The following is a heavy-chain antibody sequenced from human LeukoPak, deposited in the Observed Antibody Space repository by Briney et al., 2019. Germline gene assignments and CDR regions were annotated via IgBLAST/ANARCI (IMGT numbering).Heavy chain of an antibody. V-gene: IGHV4-34*01. J-gene: IGHJ4*02. CDR1: VGPFSGYY. D-gene: IGHD6-13*01. CDR2: INHSGST. CDR3: SRGLKGQQLVPPSYYCDY. Sequence: SETLSLTCAVYVGPFSGYYWSWIRQPRAKGLEWIGEINHSGSTNYNPSLKSRVPISVDNSQNQISLKLSAVTAADTAVYYSSRGLKGQQLVPPSYYCDYWGQRTVVTVSS.